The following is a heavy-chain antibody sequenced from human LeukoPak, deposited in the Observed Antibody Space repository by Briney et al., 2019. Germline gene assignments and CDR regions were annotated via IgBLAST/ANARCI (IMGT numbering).Heavy chain of an antibody. D-gene: IGHD6-19*01. V-gene: IGHV5-51*01. CDR3: AKNKGKYSSGCLNYDYGMDV. CDR1: GYSFTTYR. CDR2: IYPGDSAI. J-gene: IGHJ6*04. Sequence: PGESLKISCKGSGYSFTTYRIGWVRQMPGKGLEWMGIIYPGDSAIRYSPSFQGQVTISADKSINTAYLQWSSLKAWDTPRYYCAKNKGKYSSGCLNYDYGMDVWGKGTTVTVSP.